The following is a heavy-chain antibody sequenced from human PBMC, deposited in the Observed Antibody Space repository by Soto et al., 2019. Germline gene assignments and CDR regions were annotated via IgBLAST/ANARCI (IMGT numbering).Heavy chain of an antibody. V-gene: IGHV4-59*01. Sequence: SETLSLTCTVSGGSISSYYWSWIRQPPGKGLEWIGYIYYSGSTNYNPSLKSRVTISVDTSKNQFSLKLSSVTAADTAVYYCARGTAHEWFGEYQGYFDYWGQGTLVTVSS. J-gene: IGHJ4*02. CDR1: GGSISSYY. CDR3: ARGTAHEWFGEYQGYFDY. D-gene: IGHD3-10*01. CDR2: IYYSGST.